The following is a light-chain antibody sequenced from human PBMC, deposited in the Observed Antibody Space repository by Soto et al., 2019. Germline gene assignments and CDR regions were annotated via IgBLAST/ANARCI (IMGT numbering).Light chain of an antibody. CDR3: QQYYSTPPT. CDR2: WTS. V-gene: IGKV4-1*01. Sequence: DIVMTQSPDSLAVSLGGRATINCKSSQSVLYSSNNKNYLAWYQQQPGQPPKLLIYWTSTRESGVPDRFSGSGSGTDFTLTISSLQAEDVAVYYCQQYYSTPPTFGGGTKVEIK. J-gene: IGKJ4*01. CDR1: QSVLYSSNNKNY.